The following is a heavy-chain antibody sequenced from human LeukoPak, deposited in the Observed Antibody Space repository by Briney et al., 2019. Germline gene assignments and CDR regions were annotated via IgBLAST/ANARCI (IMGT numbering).Heavy chain of an antibody. V-gene: IGHV4-59*08. CDR2: IYYSGST. D-gene: IGHD6-19*01. Sequence: TPSETLSLTCTVSGGSTRSYYWSWIRQPPGKGLEWIGYIYYSGSTNYNPSLKSRVTISVDTSKNQFSLKLSSVTAADTAVYYCAGTTLAVAGTFDYWGQGTLVTVSS. CDR1: GGSTRSYY. J-gene: IGHJ4*02. CDR3: AGTTLAVAGTFDY.